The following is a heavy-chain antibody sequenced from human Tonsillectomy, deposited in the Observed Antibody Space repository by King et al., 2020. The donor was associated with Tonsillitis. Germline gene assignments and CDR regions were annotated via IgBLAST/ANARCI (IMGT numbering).Heavy chain of an antibody. CDR1: GFTFSIYN. J-gene: IGHJ4*02. CDR3: AREDNIWGGPSYFTY. D-gene: IGHD3-16*01. Sequence: VQLVESGGGLVTPGGSLRLSCAASGFTFSIYNMNWVRQAPGKGLEWVSSISSRGTYIFYADSLKGRFTISRDNAKNSLYLQMNSLRAEDTAIYYCAREDNIWGGPSYFTYWGQGTLVTVSS. V-gene: IGHV3-21*01. CDR2: ISSRGTYI.